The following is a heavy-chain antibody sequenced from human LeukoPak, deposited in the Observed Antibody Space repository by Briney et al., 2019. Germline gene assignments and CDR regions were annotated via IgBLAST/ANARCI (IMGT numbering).Heavy chain of an antibody. CDR2: VSGSGSST. Sequence: GGSLRLSCAASGFTFSSYAMSWVRQAPGKGLEWVSSVSGSGSSTYYADSVKGRFTISRDNSKNTQYLQMNSLRPEDTAVYYCARGRTPYCRSTTCYARLDYWGQGTLVTVAS. J-gene: IGHJ4*02. CDR1: GFTFSSYA. CDR3: ARGRTPYCRSTTCYARLDY. D-gene: IGHD2-2*01. V-gene: IGHV3-23*01.